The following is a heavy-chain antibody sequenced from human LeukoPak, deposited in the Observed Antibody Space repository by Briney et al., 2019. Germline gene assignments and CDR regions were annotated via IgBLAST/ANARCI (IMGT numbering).Heavy chain of an antibody. V-gene: IGHV1-2*02. Sequence: ASVKVSCKASGYTFTGYYMHWVRQAPGQGLEWMGWINPNSGGTNYAQKFQGRVTMTRDTSISTAYMELSRLRSDDTAVYYCARANYYGSGSPGPLDYWGQGTLVTVSS. CDR1: GYTFTGYY. CDR2: INPNSGGT. CDR3: ARANYYGSGSPGPLDY. D-gene: IGHD3-10*01. J-gene: IGHJ4*02.